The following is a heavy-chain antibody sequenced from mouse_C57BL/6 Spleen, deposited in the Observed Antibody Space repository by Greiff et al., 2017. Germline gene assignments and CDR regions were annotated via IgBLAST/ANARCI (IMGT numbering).Heavy chain of an antibody. CDR3: TTGIYYPWD. Sequence: EVQLQQSGAELVRPGASVKFSCTASGFNIKDDYMHWVKQRPEQGLEWIGWIDPENGDTEYAAKFQGKATITAETSSNTAYLQLSSLTSEDTAVYYCTTGIYYPWDWGQGTTRTVSA. D-gene: IGHD1-1*01. J-gene: IGHJ2*01. CDR1: GFNIKDDY. CDR2: IDPENGDT. V-gene: IGHV14-4*01.